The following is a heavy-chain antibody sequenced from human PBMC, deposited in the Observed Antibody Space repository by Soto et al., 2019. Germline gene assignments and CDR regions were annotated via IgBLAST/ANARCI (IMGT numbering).Heavy chain of an antibody. V-gene: IGHV3-33*01. CDR2: IWYDGSNK. CDR1: GFTFSSYG. CDR3: ARDLDGYNFAAGDY. J-gene: IGHJ4*02. D-gene: IGHD5-12*01. Sequence: GGSLRLSGAASGFTFSSYGMHWVRQAPGKGLEWVAVIWYDGSNKYYADSVKGRFTISRDNSQNTLYLQMNSLRAEDTAVYYCARDLDGYNFAAGDYWGQGTLVTVSS.